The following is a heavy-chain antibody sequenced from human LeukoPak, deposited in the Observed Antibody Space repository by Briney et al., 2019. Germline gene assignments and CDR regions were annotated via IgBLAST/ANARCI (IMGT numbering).Heavy chain of an antibody. Sequence: SQTLSLTCTVSGGSISSGSYYWTWIRQPAGKGLEWLGRIYSSGSTDYNPSLKSRVTISVDTSKNQFSLKLSSVTAADTAVYYCARDAITIFGVVTRPWGQGTLVTVSS. D-gene: IGHD3-3*01. CDR2: IYSSGST. CDR3: ARDAITIFGVVTRP. V-gene: IGHV4-61*02. J-gene: IGHJ5*02. CDR1: GGSISSGSYY.